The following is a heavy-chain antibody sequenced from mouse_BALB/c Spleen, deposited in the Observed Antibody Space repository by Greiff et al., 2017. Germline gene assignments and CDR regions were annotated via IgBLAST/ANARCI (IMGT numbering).Heavy chain of an antibody. CDR2: ISYSGST. Sequence: EVKVEESGPGLVKPSQSLSLTCTVTGYSITSDYAWNWIRQFPGNKLEWMGYISYSGSTSYNPSLKSRISITRDTSKNQFFLQLNSVTTEDTATYYCARDYGSSYGYFDVWGAGTTVTVSS. J-gene: IGHJ1*01. D-gene: IGHD1-1*01. V-gene: IGHV3-2*02. CDR3: ARDYGSSYGYFDV. CDR1: GYSITSDYA.